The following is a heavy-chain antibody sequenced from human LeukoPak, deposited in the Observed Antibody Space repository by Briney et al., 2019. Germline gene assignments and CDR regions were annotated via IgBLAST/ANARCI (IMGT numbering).Heavy chain of an antibody. CDR1: GGTFSSYT. J-gene: IGHJ5*02. CDR2: IIPILGIA. V-gene: IGHV1-69*02. D-gene: IGHD3-10*01. Sequence: SVKVSCKASGGTFSSYTISWVRQAPGQGLEWMGRIIPILGIANYAQKFQGRVTITADKSTSTAYMELSSLRSQDTAVYYCASFHPFITMVRGTQDWFDPWGQGTLVTVSS. CDR3: ASFHPFITMVRGTQDWFDP.